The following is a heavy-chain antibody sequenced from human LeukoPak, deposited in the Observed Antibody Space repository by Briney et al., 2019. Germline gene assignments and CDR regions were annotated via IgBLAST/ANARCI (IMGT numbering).Heavy chain of an antibody. CDR1: GFTFSSYG. CDR2: IYYSGST. Sequence: GSLRLSCAASGFTFSSYGMSWVRQAPGKGLEWIGSIYYSGSTYYNPSLKSRVTISVDTSKNQFSLKLSSVTAADTAVYYCARDLSPVTTLYYNWFDPWGQGTLVTVSS. V-gene: IGHV4-39*07. D-gene: IGHD4-17*01. CDR3: ARDLSPVTTLYYNWFDP. J-gene: IGHJ5*02.